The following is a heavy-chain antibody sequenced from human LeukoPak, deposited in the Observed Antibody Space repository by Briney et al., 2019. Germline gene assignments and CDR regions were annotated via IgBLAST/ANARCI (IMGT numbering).Heavy chain of an antibody. J-gene: IGHJ5*02. V-gene: IGHV4-61*08. CDR1: DGSISSGGYY. Sequence: PSETLSLTCTVSDGSISSGGYYWSWLRQHPGTGLEWVGYIYYSGSTNYNPSLKSRVIISVDTSKNQFSLKLSSVTAADTAVYYCAREPLRAESRWFDPWGQGILVTVSS. CDR3: AREPLRAESRWFDP. CDR2: IYYSGST. D-gene: IGHD1-26*01.